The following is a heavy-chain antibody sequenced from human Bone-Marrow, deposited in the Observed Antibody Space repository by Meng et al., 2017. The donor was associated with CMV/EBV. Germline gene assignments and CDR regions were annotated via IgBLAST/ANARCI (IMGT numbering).Heavy chain of an antibody. CDR3: ARNPRVEAEDGYYYDMDV. Sequence: ASVKVSCKASGYTFTGYYMHWVRQAPGQGLEWMGWIDPKSGRTNYAQNFQGRVTMTRDTSINTAYMQLTRLRSDDTAVFYCARNPRVEAEDGYYYDMDVWGQGTTVTVSS. D-gene: IGHD3-3*01. V-gene: IGHV1-2*02. CDR1: GYTFTGYY. J-gene: IGHJ6*02. CDR2: IDPKSGRT.